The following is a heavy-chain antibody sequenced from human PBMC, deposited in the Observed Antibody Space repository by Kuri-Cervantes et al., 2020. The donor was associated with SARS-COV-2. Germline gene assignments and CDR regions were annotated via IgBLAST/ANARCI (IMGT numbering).Heavy chain of an antibody. Sequence: GESLKISCAASGFTFTSHAMHWVRQAPGSGLEWVALISYDGNNKFYADSVKGRLTISRDNSKNTLYLQMNSLRAEDTAVYYCATPRDYYDSSGYAFDYWGQGTLVTVSS. V-gene: IGHV3-30*03. CDR3: ATPRDYYDSSGYAFDY. D-gene: IGHD3-22*01. J-gene: IGHJ4*02. CDR2: ISYDGNNK. CDR1: GFTFTSHA.